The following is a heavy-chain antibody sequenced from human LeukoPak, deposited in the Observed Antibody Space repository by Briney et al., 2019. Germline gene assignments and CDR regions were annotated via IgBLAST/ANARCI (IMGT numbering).Heavy chain of an antibody. CDR2: IIPIFGTA. CDR3: ARDRYAGTTHFDAFDI. CDR1: GGTFSSYA. D-gene: IGHD1-1*01. Sequence: SVKVSCKASGGTFSSYAISWVRQAPGQGLEWMGGIIPIFGTANYAQKFQGRVTITADKSTSTAYMELSSLRSEDTAVYYCARDRYAGTTHFDAFDIWGQGTVVTVSS. J-gene: IGHJ3*02. V-gene: IGHV1-69*06.